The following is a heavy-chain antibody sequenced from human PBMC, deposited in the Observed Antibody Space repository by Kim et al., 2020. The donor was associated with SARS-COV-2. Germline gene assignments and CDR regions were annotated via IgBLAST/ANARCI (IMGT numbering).Heavy chain of an antibody. D-gene: IGHD4-17*01. V-gene: IGHV4-31*02. Sequence: YYHPALKRRVTISVDTSKNPFSLKLSSVTAADTAVYYCAREEGTTVSFDYWGQGTLVTVSS. CDR3: AREEGTTVSFDY. J-gene: IGHJ4*02.